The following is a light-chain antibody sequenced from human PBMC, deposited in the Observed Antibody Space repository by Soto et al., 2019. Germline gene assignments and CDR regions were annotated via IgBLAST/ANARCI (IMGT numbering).Light chain of an antibody. Sequence: QSVLTQPPSVSGAPGQRVTISCTGSSSNIGAGYDVHWFQQLPGTAPKLLIYGNNNRPSGVPDRFSGSKSESSASLAIAGLQAEDDADYYCQSYDNSLSALYVFGTGTKLTVL. CDR3: QSYDNSLSALYV. CDR2: GNN. J-gene: IGLJ1*01. CDR1: SSNIGAGYD. V-gene: IGLV1-40*01.